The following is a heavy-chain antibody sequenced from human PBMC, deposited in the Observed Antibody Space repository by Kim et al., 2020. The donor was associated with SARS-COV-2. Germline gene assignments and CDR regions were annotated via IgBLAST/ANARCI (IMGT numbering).Heavy chain of an antibody. Sequence: ASVKVSCKVSGYTLTELSMHWVRQAPGKGLEWMGGFDPEDGETIYAQKFQGRVTMTEDTSTDTAYMELSSLRSEDTAVYYCATSLPNSEVPAAIDRSWFDPWGQGTLVTVSS. CDR1: GYTLTELS. J-gene: IGHJ5*02. CDR2: FDPEDGET. D-gene: IGHD2-2*01. V-gene: IGHV1-24*01. CDR3: ATSLPNSEVPAAIDRSWFDP.